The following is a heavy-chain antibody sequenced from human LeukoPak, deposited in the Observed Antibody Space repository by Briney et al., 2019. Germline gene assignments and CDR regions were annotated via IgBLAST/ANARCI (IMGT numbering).Heavy chain of an antibody. J-gene: IGHJ3*02. CDR2: IHTSGST. CDR3: ARMVGATRCDI. V-gene: IGHV4-4*07. CDR1: GGSVSNYY. D-gene: IGHD1-26*01. Sequence: SETLSLTCTVSGGSVSNYYWSWIRQPAGKGLGWIGRIHTSGSTNYDPSLKSRDTMSVDKSKSQFSLKVSSVPAAETAVYYCARMVGATRCDIWGQGTMVTVPS.